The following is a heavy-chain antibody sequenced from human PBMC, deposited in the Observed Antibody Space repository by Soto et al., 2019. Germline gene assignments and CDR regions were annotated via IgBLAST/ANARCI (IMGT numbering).Heavy chain of an antibody. D-gene: IGHD3-10*01. CDR1: GYTFTSYG. J-gene: IGHJ6*02. CDR2: VSAYNGNT. Sequence: ASVKVSCKASGYTFTSYGISWVRQAPGQGLEWMGWVSAYNGNTNYAQKLQGRVTMTTDTSTSTAYMELRSLRSDDTAVYYCARDRVRGVITYYYYYYGMDVWGQGTTVTVS. CDR3: ARDRVRGVITYYYYYYGMDV. V-gene: IGHV1-18*01.